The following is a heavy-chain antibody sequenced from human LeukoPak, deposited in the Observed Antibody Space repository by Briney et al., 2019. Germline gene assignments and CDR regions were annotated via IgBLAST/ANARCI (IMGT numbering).Heavy chain of an antibody. J-gene: IGHJ6*03. Sequence: GRSLRLSCAASGFTFSSYAMHWVRQAPGKGLEWVAVISYDGSNKYYADSVKGRFTISRDNSKNTLYLQMNSLRAEDTAVYYCAKDRFLEWLLYHYMDVWGKGTTVTVSS. CDR1: GFTFSSYA. V-gene: IGHV3-30-3*01. CDR3: AKDRFLEWLLYHYMDV. CDR2: ISYDGSNK. D-gene: IGHD3-3*01.